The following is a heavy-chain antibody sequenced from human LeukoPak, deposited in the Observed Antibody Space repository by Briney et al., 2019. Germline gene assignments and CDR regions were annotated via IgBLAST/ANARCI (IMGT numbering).Heavy chain of an antibody. CDR3: ARDNGSGWYYFDY. V-gene: IGHV3-30*04. Sequence: GGSLRLSCIDSGLTFSSYSMHWVRQAAGKGLEWVAITSYDGSNKYYADSVKGRFTISRDNSKNTLYLQMNSLRREDTAVYYCARDNGSGWYYFDYWGQGTLVTVSS. CDR2: TSYDGSNK. D-gene: IGHD6-19*01. J-gene: IGHJ4*02. CDR1: GLTFSSYS.